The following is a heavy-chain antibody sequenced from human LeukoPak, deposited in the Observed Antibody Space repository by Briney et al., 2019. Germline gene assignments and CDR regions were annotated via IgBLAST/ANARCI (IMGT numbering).Heavy chain of an antibody. J-gene: IGHJ4*02. CDR3: ARGARIVVAGPEGSFDY. CDR1: GYTITGYY. D-gene: IGHD6-19*01. Sequence: GASVKVSCKASGYTITGYYIHWVRQAPGQGLQWMGWINPNSGGTNYAQKFQGRVTMTRDTSISTTYMELSRLRSDDTAVYYCARGARIVVAGPEGSFDYWGQGTLVTVSS. V-gene: IGHV1-2*02. CDR2: INPNSGGT.